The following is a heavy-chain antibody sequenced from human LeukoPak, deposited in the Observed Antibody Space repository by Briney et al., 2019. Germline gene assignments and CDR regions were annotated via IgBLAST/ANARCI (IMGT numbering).Heavy chain of an antibody. J-gene: IGHJ6*02. CDR2: MNPNSGNT. V-gene: IGHV1-8*01. CDR1: GYTFTSYD. Sequence: GASVKVSCKASGYTFTSYDINWVRQATRQGLEWMGWMNPNSGNTGYAQKFQGRVTMTRNTSISTAYMELSSLRSEDTAVYYCARGGGITIFGVVIYYYGMDVWGQGTTVTVSS. CDR3: ARGGGITIFGVVIYYYGMDV. D-gene: IGHD3-3*01.